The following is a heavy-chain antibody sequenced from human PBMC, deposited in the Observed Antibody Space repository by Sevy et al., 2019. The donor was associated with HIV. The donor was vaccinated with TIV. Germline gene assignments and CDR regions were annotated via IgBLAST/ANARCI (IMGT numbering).Heavy chain of an antibody. CDR2: IIPIFGTA. D-gene: IGHD3-10*01. CDR3: ASDSYGGKYYYYGMDV. Sequence: ASVNVSCKASGGTFSSYAISWVRQAPGQGLEWMGGIIPIFGTANYAQKFQGRVTITADESTSTAYMELSSLRSEDTAVYYCASDSYGGKYYYYGMDVWGQGTTVTVSS. CDR1: GGTFSSYA. V-gene: IGHV1-69*13. J-gene: IGHJ6*02.